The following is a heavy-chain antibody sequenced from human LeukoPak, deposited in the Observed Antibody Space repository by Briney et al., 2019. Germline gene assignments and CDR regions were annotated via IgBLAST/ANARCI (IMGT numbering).Heavy chain of an antibody. D-gene: IGHD2-2*02. CDR2: ISYDGSNK. V-gene: IGHV3-30*18. CDR1: GFTFSSYG. CDR3: AKGYCSSTSCYTGWFDP. Sequence: GSLSLSFAASGFTFSSYGMHWVRQPPGKGLEWVAVISYDGSNKYYSDSVKGRFTISRDNSKNTLYLQMNSLRAEDTAVYYCAKGYCSSTSCYTGWFDPWGQGTLVTVSS. J-gene: IGHJ5*02.